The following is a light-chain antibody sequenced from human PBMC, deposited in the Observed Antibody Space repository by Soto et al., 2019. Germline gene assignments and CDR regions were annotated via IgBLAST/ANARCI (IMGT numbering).Light chain of an antibody. CDR2: GAS. CDR1: QSVSSN. Sequence: EIVMTQSPATLSVSPGERATLSCRASQSVSSNLAWYQQKPGQAPRLLIYGASTRATGIPGRFSGSGSGTDLTLTISSLQSEDFAVYYCQQYHDWPWTFGQGTKVEIK. J-gene: IGKJ1*01. V-gene: IGKV3-15*01. CDR3: QQYHDWPWT.